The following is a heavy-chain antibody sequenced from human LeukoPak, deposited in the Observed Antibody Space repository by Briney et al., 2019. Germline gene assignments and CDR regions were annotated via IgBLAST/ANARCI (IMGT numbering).Heavy chain of an antibody. V-gene: IGHV4-39*01. CDR2: ITSGGST. J-gene: IGHJ4*02. D-gene: IGHD3-10*01. Sequence: SETLSLTCFVSGGSIRSSDYCWSWLRQPPGKEMEWIATITSGGSTYYNPSLQSRVTISVDTSKNQFSLRLNSVTAADTAVYFCARYVVYGSGKYYFDYWGQGSLVTVSS. CDR1: GGSIRSSDYC. CDR3: ARYVVYGSGKYYFDY.